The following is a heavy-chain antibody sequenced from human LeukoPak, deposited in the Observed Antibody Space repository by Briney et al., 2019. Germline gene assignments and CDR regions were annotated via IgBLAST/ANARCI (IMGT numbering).Heavy chain of an antibody. CDR1: GYSFTSYW. CDR2: IDPSDSYT. V-gene: IGHV5-10-1*01. D-gene: IGHD2-2*01. Sequence: GESLKISCKGSGYSFTSYWISWVRQMPGKSLEWMGRIDPSDSYTNYSPSFQGHVTISADKSISTAYLQWSSLKASDTAMYYCARQSCSSTSCYVGGYYYYGMDVWGKGTTVTVSS. J-gene: IGHJ6*04. CDR3: ARQSCSSTSCYVGGYYYYGMDV.